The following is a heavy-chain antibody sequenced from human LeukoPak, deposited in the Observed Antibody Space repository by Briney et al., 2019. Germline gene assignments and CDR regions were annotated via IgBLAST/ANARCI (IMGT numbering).Heavy chain of an antibody. CDR3: ARGLAAAVF. CDR2: ISSSGSTI. D-gene: IGHD6-13*01. V-gene: IGHV3-48*03. Sequence: GGSLRLSCAASGFTFSSYEMNWVRQAPGKGLEWVSYISSSGSTIYYADSVRGRFTIPRDNAKNSLYLQMNSLRAEDTAVYYCARGLAAAVFRGQGALVTVSS. J-gene: IGHJ4*02. CDR1: GFTFSSYE.